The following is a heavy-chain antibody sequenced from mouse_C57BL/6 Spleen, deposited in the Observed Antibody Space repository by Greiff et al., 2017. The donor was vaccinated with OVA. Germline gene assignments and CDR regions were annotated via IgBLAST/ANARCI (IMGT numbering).Heavy chain of an antibody. CDR2: IYPGNSDT. D-gene: IGHD1-1*01. Sequence: VQLQQSGTVLARPGASVKMSCKTSGYTFTSYWMHWVKQRPGQGLEWIGAIYPGNSDTSYNQKFKGKAKLTAVTSASTAYMELSSLTNEDSAVYYCTRAYYGSSLNYYAMDYWGQGTSVTVSS. J-gene: IGHJ4*01. CDR3: TRAYYGSSLNYYAMDY. V-gene: IGHV1-5*01. CDR1: GYTFTSYW.